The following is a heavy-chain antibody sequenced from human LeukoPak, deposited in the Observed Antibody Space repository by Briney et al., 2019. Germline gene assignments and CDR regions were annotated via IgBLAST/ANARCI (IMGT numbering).Heavy chain of an antibody. J-gene: IGHJ6*02. Sequence: RASVKVSCKASGYTFTSYGISWVRQAPGQGLEWMGWISAYNGNTNYAQKLQGRVTMTTDTSTSTAYMELRSLRSDDTAVYYCARWGASSTSCYGAPNCYYYYYGMDVWGQGTLVTVSS. CDR3: ARWGASSTSCYGAPNCYYYYYGMDV. V-gene: IGHV1-18*01. CDR1: GYTFTSYG. D-gene: IGHD2-2*01. CDR2: ISAYNGNT.